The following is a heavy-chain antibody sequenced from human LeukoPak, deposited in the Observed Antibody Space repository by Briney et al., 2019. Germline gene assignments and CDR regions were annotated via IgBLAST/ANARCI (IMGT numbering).Heavy chain of an antibody. CDR2: IYYRGST. V-gene: IGHV4-39*07. D-gene: IGHD3-10*01. J-gene: IGHJ3*02. CDR1: GGSMTSSSYY. Sequence: SETLSLTCTVSGGSMTSSSYYWGWIRQPPGKGLEWIGSIYYRGSTYYNPSLRSRITMSLDTSKSQFSLKLSSVTAADTAVYYCARGDERSCAFDIWGQGTMVTVSS. CDR3: ARGDERSCAFDI.